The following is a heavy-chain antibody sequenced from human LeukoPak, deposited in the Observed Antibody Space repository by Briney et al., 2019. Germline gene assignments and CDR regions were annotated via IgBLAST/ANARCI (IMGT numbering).Heavy chain of an antibody. J-gene: IGHJ4*02. CDR2: ISYDGSNK. CDR3: AKDAPRGDYDSSGYPNPLDY. CDR1: GFTFSSYG. D-gene: IGHD3-22*01. Sequence: GRSLRLSCAASGFTFSSYGMHWVRQAPGNGLEWVAVISYDGSNKYYADSVKGRFTISRDNSKNTLYLQMNSLRAEDTAVYYCAKDAPRGDYDSSGYPNPLDYWGQGTLVTVSS. V-gene: IGHV3-30*18.